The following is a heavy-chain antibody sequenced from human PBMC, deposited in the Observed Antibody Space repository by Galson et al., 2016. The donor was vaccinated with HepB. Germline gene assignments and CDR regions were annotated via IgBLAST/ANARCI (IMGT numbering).Heavy chain of an antibody. CDR2: ISGDGAP. CDR1: GFTFSSYA. D-gene: IGHD2-2*01. Sequence: SLRLSCAASGFTFSSYAMSWVRPAPGKGLEWASSISGDGAPYYVDSMKGRFTISRDNSKDTPYLQMIRLSAEDTAVYYCARDRGFYSSTWDWCQGTLVTVSS. CDR3: ARDRGFYSSTWD. V-gene: IGHV3-23*01. J-gene: IGHJ4*02.